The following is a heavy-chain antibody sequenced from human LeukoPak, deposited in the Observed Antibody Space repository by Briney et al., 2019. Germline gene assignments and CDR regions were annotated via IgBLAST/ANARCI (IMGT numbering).Heavy chain of an antibody. CDR3: ARGRDDYGDYAS. CDR1: GYTLTSYG. CDR2: ISAYNGNT. J-gene: IGHJ3*01. D-gene: IGHD4-17*01. V-gene: IGHV1-18*04. Sequence: ASVKVSCKASGYTLTSYGISWVRQAPGQGLEWMGWISAYNGNTNYAQKLQGRVTMTTDTSTSTAYMELRSLRSDDTAVYCCARGRDDYGDYASWGQGTMVTVSS.